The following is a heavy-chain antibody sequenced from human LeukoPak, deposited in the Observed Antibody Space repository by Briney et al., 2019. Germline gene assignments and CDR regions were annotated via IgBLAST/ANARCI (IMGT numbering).Heavy chain of an antibody. D-gene: IGHD3-22*01. Sequence: GRSLRLSCAASGFTFSSYAMHWVRQAPGKGLEWVAVISYDGSNKYYADSVKGRFTISRDNSKNTLYLQMNSLRAEDTALYYCAKVYYDSSGYPHWYFDLWGRGTLVTVSS. V-gene: IGHV3-30-3*01. CDR3: AKVYYDSSGYPHWYFDL. CDR1: GFTFSSYA. J-gene: IGHJ2*01. CDR2: ISYDGSNK.